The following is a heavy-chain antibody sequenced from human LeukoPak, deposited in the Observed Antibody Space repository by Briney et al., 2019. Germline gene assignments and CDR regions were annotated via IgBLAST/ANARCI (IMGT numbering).Heavy chain of an antibody. J-gene: IGHJ6*03. Sequence: SETLSLTCTVSGGSISSSTNWWSWVRQPPGKGLEWIGEIYHSGGTNYNPSLKSRITISVDKSQNQFSLKVNSLTAADTAVYYCATNGYYCMDVWGKGTTVTVSS. CDR2: IYHSGGT. CDR1: GGSISSSTNW. D-gene: IGHD2-8*01. V-gene: IGHV4-4*02. CDR3: ATNGYYCMDV.